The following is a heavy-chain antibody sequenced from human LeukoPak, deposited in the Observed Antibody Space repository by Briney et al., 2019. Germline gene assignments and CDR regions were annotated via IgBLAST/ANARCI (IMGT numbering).Heavy chain of an antibody. CDR2: VSAHNGNT. Sequence: ASVKVSCKASGYTFASYGISWLRQAPGQRLEWVGWVSAHNGNTKYAQKVQGRVSMTTDTSTSTAYMELRSLRSDDTALYYCARVSCGYNCHYGMDVWGQGTTVTVSS. D-gene: IGHD5-18*01. J-gene: IGHJ6*02. V-gene: IGHV1-18*01. CDR1: GYTFASYG. CDR3: ARVSCGYNCHYGMDV.